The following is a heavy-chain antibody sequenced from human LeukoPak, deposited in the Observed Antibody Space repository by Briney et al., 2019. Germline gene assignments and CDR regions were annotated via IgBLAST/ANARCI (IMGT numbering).Heavy chain of an antibody. Sequence: GGSLRLSCAASGFTVSSYYMNWVRQAPGKELEWVSVIYTGGGRYYADSVKGRFTISRDNAKNTLYLQMNSLRAEDTAVYYCAKRGDYGDYVGDFDIWGQGTMVTVSS. CDR3: AKRGDYGDYVGDFDI. CDR2: IYTGGGR. CDR1: GFTVSSYY. D-gene: IGHD4-17*01. J-gene: IGHJ3*02. V-gene: IGHV3-53*01.